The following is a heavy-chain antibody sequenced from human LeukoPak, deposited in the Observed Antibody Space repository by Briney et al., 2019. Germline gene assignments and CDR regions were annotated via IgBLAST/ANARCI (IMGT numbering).Heavy chain of an antibody. Sequence: ASVKVSCKASGYTFTSYAMHWVRQAPGQRLEWMGWINAGNGNTKYSQKFQGRVTITRDTSASTAYMELSSLRSEDTAVYYCATPLVTMVRGVITDYWGQGTLVTVSS. CDR2: INAGNGNT. CDR3: ATPLVTMVRGVITDY. D-gene: IGHD3-10*01. V-gene: IGHV1-3*01. J-gene: IGHJ4*02. CDR1: GYTFTSYA.